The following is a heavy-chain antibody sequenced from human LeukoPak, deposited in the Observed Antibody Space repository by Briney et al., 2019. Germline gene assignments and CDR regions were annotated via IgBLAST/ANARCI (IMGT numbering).Heavy chain of an antibody. CDR3: ARHERTYSSSWYSFGMDV. Sequence: SETLSLTCTVSGGAISSYYWSWIRQPPGKGLEWIGYIYYSGSTNYNPSLKSRVTISVDTSKNQFPLKLSSVTAADPAVYYCARHERTYSSSWYSFGMDVWGQGPTVTVSS. D-gene: IGHD6-13*01. CDR1: GGAISSYY. J-gene: IGHJ6*02. V-gene: IGHV4-59*08. CDR2: IYYSGST.